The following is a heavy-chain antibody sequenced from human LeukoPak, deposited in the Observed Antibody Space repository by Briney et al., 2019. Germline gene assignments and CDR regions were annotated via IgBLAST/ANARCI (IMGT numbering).Heavy chain of an antibody. D-gene: IGHD3-22*01. CDR3: ARDSYYYDSSGYESATALDGWFDP. Sequence: ASVKVSCKASGYTFTGYYMHWARQAPGQGLEWMGWINPNSGGTNYAQKFQGRVTMTRDMSISTAYMELSRLRSDDTAVYYCARDSYYYDSSGYESATALDGWFDPWGQGTLVTVSS. J-gene: IGHJ5*02. CDR2: INPNSGGT. V-gene: IGHV1-2*02. CDR1: GYTFTGYY.